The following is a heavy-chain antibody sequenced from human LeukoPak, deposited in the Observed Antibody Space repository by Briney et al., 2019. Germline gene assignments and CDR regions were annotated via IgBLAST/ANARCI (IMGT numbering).Heavy chain of an antibody. CDR2: ISAYNGNT. Sequence: ASVKVSCKASGYTFTNYYIHWVRQAPGQGLEWMGWISAYNGNTNYAQKLQGRVTMTTDTSTSTAYMELRSLRSDDTAVYYCAREVSGSYYGDNWFDPWGQGTLVTVSS. CDR3: AREVSGSYYGDNWFDP. V-gene: IGHV1-18*04. CDR1: GYTFTNYY. D-gene: IGHD1-26*01. J-gene: IGHJ5*02.